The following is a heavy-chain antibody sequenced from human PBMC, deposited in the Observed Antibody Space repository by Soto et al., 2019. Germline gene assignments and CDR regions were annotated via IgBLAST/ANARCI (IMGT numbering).Heavy chain of an antibody. D-gene: IGHD1-26*01. J-gene: IGHJ2*01. Sequence: QMQLVESGGDLVKPGGSLRLSCDASGFTFGDYYMSWIRQVPGQGLEWLAFTSSSGSYTKYSDSMRGRLTVSRDNGQNSLYLQMNSLRVDDTGVYYCARLRVGVNWYFDLWGRGTMVPVSA. CDR1: GFTFGDYY. CDR3: ARLRVGVNWYFDL. V-gene: IGHV3-11*06. CDR2: TSSSGSYT.